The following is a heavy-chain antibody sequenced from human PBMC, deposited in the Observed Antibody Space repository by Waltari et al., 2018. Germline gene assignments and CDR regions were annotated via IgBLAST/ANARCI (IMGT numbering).Heavy chain of an antibody. Sequence: QVQLQESGPGLVKPSETLSLTCTLSGGSINNYYWTWIPQPAGKGLEWIGRIYSSGSTTTYNPSLKSRVSMSLDASKNQFFLRLTSVTAADTAVYFCARVRAIAAGTASYYYALDVWGQGTTVTVSS. J-gene: IGHJ6*02. CDR3: ARVRAIAAGTASYYYALDV. V-gene: IGHV4-4*07. CDR1: GGSINNYY. D-gene: IGHD6-13*01. CDR2: IYSSGST.